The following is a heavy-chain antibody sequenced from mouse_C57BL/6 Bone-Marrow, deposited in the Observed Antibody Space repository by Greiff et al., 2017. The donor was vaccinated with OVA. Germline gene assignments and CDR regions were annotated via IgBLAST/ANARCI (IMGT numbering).Heavy chain of an antibody. V-gene: IGHV5-9-1*02. CDR2: ISSGGDYI. J-gene: IGHJ4*01. D-gene: IGHD1-1*01. Sequence: EVQVVESGEGLVKPGGSLKLSCAASGFTFSSYAMSWVRQTPEKRLEWVAYISSGGDYIYYADTVKGRFTISRDNARNTLYLQMSSLKSEDTAMYYCTRSYYGSSYDYAMDYWGQGTSVTVSS. CDR1: GFTFSSYA. CDR3: TRSYYGSSYDYAMDY.